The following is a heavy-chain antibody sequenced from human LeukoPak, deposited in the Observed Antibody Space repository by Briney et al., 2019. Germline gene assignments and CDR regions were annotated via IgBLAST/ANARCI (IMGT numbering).Heavy chain of an antibody. V-gene: IGHV3-21*01. CDR1: GFTFSSYS. J-gene: IGHJ4*02. CDR3: ARGPNYYGSGVDY. CDR2: ISSSSSYI. D-gene: IGHD3-10*01. Sequence: GGSLRLSCAASGFTFSSYSMNWVRQAPGKGLEWVSSISSSSSYIYYADSVKGRFTISRDNAKNPLYLQMNSLRAEDTAVYYCARGPNYYGSGVDYWGQGTLVTVSS.